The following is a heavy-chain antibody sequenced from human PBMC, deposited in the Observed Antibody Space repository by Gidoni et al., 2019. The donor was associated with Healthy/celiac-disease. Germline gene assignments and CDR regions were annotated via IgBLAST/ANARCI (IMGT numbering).Heavy chain of an antibody. CDR3: ARIHYYDSSGDNHFDY. Sequence: QVTLRESGPALVKPTQTLTLTCPFSGFSLSTSGMCVSWIRQPPGKALEWLARIDWDDDKYYSTSLKTRLTISKDTSKNQVVLTMTNMDPVDTATYYCARIHYYDSSGDNHFDYWGQGTLVTVSS. V-gene: IGHV2-70*15. CDR1: GFSLSTSGMC. CDR2: IDWDDDK. D-gene: IGHD3-22*01. J-gene: IGHJ4*02.